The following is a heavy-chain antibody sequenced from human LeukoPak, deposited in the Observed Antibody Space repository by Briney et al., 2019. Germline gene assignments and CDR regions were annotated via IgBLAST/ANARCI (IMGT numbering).Heavy chain of an antibody. CDR3: ARDILTGNALGH. D-gene: IGHD3-9*01. V-gene: IGHV1-18*04. CDR1: GYAFDSYG. J-gene: IGHJ4*02. Sequence: GASVKVSCKASGYAFDSYGLTWVRQAPGQGPEWMGWISTYKGNTIYAQKFQGRVSMTTDTSTKTAYMEVRSLRSDDTAVYFCARDILTGNALGHWGQGTQVTVSS. CDR2: ISTYKGNT.